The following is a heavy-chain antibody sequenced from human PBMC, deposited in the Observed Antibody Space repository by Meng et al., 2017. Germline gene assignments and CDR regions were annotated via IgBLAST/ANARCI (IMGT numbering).Heavy chain of an antibody. J-gene: IGHJ4*02. V-gene: IGHV3-53*01. D-gene: IGHD3-9*01. CDR2: IYTGGST. CDR1: GFTVSSNY. Sequence: EVQLVESGGGLIQPGGSLRLSCAASGFTVSSNYMSWVRQAPGKGLEWVSVIYTGGSTHYADSVKGRFTISRDNSNNALFLQMGSLRAEDMAVYYCTRDREGGYYDLMDYWGQGTLVTVSS. CDR3: TRDREGGYYDLMDY.